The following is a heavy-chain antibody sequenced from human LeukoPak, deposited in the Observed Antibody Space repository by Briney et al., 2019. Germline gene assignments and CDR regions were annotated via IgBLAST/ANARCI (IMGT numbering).Heavy chain of an antibody. Sequence: PGGSLRLSCAASGFTFSTYRMNWVRQAPGKGLVWVSRIASDGNNRDYADSVKGRFTISRDNAKNTLYLQMNSLRVEDTAVYYCARGRPHGNDYWGQGTLVTVSS. CDR2: IASDGNNR. CDR1: GFTFSTYR. CDR3: ARGRPHGNDY. D-gene: IGHD4-23*01. V-gene: IGHV3-74*01. J-gene: IGHJ4*02.